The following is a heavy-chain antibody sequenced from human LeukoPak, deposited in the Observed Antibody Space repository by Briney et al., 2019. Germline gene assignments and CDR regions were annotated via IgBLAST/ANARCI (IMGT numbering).Heavy chain of an antibody. Sequence: SETLSLTCTVSGGSISSYYWSWIRQPAGKGLEWIGRIYTSGSTSYNPSLKSRVTMSVDTSKNQFSLKLSSVTAADTAVYYCAREYYYDSSGCYDYWGQGTLVTVSS. CDR1: GGSISSYY. J-gene: IGHJ4*02. D-gene: IGHD3-22*01. CDR3: AREYYYDSSGCYDY. CDR2: IYTSGST. V-gene: IGHV4-4*07.